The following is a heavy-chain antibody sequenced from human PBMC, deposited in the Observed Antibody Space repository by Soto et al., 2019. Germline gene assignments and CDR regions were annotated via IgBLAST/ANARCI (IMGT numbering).Heavy chain of an antibody. CDR1: GGTFSSYA. D-gene: IGHD2-21*01. Sequence: QVQLVQSGAEVQKPGSSVKVSCKASGGTFSSYAISWVRQAPGQGLEWMGGIIPIFGTANYAQQFQGRVTITADESTSTAYMELSSLRSEDTAVYYCARVSIDPVNFDYWGQGTLVTVSS. V-gene: IGHV1-69*01. CDR3: ARVSIDPVNFDY. J-gene: IGHJ4*02. CDR2: IIPIFGTA.